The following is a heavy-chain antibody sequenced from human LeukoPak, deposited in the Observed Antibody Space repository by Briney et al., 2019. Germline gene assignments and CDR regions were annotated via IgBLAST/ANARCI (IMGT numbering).Heavy chain of an antibody. J-gene: IGHJ4*02. CDR3: AREGVRSSHFDS. D-gene: IGHD6-6*01. Sequence: QPGGSLRLSCAASGFTFSSYALHWVRQAPGKGLEWVAVISHDGSDKYYADSVKGRFTISRDNSQNTLYLHMNSLRVEDTAVYYCAREGVRSSHFDSWGQGTLVTVSS. CDR1: GFTFSSYA. V-gene: IGHV3-30*04. CDR2: ISHDGSDK.